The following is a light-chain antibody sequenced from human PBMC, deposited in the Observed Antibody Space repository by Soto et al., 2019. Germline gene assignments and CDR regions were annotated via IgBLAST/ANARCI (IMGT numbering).Light chain of an antibody. Sequence: EIVMTQSPATLSVSAGERATPSCRARQSVRSNLAWYQQKPGQAPRLLIYDASTRATGIPARFSGSGSGTEFILTISSLQSEDFGVYYCQQYNNWPPITFGQGTRLEI. V-gene: IGKV3D-15*01. CDR3: QQYNNWPPIT. J-gene: IGKJ5*01. CDR1: QSVRSN. CDR2: DAS.